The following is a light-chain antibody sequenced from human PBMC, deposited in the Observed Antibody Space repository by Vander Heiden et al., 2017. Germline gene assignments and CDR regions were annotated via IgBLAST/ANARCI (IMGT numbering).Light chain of an antibody. CDR3: QSTDISGASVL. Sequence: SCDLTQPPSESVPLGQTARITSSGDALTKKYAYWYHQDPGQAPLLVIYKDTERPSGNPERFSGSSSGTTVTLTIGGVQAEDEADYYCQSTDISGASVLFGGGTQLT. J-gene: IGLJ2*01. CDR2: KDT. CDR1: ALTKKY. V-gene: IGLV3-25*03.